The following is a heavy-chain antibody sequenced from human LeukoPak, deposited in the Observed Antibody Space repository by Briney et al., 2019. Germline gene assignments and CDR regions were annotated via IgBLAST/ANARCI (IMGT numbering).Heavy chain of an antibody. Sequence: GASVKVSCKASGYTFTSYYIHWVRQAPGQGLEWVGVINPSGGSTSYAQRFQGRLTMARDTSTSTAYMELSRLRSDDTAVYYCARGPGSLDWFDPWGQGTLVTVSS. CDR1: GYTFTSYY. D-gene: IGHD1-14*01. V-gene: IGHV1-46*01. CDR3: ARGPGSLDWFDP. CDR2: INPSGGST. J-gene: IGHJ5*02.